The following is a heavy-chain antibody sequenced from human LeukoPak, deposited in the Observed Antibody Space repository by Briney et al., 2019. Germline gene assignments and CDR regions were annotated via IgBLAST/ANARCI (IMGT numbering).Heavy chain of an antibody. CDR3: ARDQSPYAMDV. J-gene: IGHJ6*02. Sequence: GASVKISCKASGYTFTYYYMHWVRQAPGQGLQWMGIINPSGGSTSYTQRFQGRVTMTRDTSTSTVYMELSSLRSEDTAVYYCARDQSPYAMDVWGQGTTVTVSS. V-gene: IGHV1-46*01. CDR1: GYTFTYYY. CDR2: INPSGGST.